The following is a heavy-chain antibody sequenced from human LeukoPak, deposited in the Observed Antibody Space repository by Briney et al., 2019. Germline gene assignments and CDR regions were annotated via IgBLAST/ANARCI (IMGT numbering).Heavy chain of an antibody. J-gene: IGHJ6*03. CDR3: ARDAGNSSGWYGLWRSDYYMDV. CDR2: IKEDGSEK. D-gene: IGHD6-19*01. V-gene: IGHV3-7*01. Sequence: GGSLRLSCAASGFTFSSYWMSWGRQAPGKGQEGVADIKEDGSEKYYVDSVKGRFTISRDNAKNSLYLQMNSLRAEDTAVYYCARDAGNSSGWYGLWRSDYYMDVWGKGTTVTVSS. CDR1: GFTFSSYW.